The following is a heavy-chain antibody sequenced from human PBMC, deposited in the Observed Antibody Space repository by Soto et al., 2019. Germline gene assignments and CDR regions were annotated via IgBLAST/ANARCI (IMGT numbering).Heavy chain of an antibody. V-gene: IGHV1-8*02. CDR1: GYDFTAYD. D-gene: IGHD6-13*01. CDR3: GRGPSPRAPAGGTPYYYAMDV. CDR2: MNPINGAT. Sequence: GDSVKVSCKTSGYDFTAYDINCVRQASGQVLEWMGWMNPINGATGSARRFQGRVSMTRNTATGTAYLELTSLRSDDTGVYYCGRGPSPRAPAGGTPYYYAMDVWGQGTTVTVSS. J-gene: IGHJ6*02.